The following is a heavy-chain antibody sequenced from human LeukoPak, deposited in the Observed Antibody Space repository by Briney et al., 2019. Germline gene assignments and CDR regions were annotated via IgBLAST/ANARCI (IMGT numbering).Heavy chain of an antibody. CDR1: GGSISIYY. CDR2: IYTSGST. V-gene: IGHV4-4*07. J-gene: IGHJ4*02. Sequence: SETLSLTCTVSGGSISIYYWSWIRQPAGKGLEWIGRIYTSGSTNYNPSLKSRVTMSVDTSKNQFSLKLSSVTAADTAVYYCARDRSSSWYNHYWGQGTLVTVSS. CDR3: ARDRSSSWYNHY. D-gene: IGHD6-13*01.